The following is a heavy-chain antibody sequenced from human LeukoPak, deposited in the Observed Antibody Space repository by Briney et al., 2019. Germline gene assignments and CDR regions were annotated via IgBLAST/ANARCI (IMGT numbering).Heavy chain of an antibody. J-gene: IGHJ5*02. V-gene: IGHV1-69*02. CDR3: ARLYYFWSGLNCFDP. D-gene: IGHD3-3*01. CDR1: GGTFISYT. Sequence: GASVEVSCKAFGGTFISYTISWVRQAPGQGLEWMGRIIPILGIANYAQKFQGRVTITADKSTSTAYMELSSLRSEDTAVYYCARLYYFWSGLNCFDPWGQGTLVTVSS. CDR2: IIPILGIA.